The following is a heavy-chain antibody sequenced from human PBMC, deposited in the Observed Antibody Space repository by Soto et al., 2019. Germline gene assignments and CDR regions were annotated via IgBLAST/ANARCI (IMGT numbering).Heavy chain of an antibody. V-gene: IGHV1-8*01. Sequence: QVQLVQSGAEVKKPGASVKVSCKASGYTFTSYDINWVRQATGQGLEWMGWMNPNSGNTGYAQKSQGRVTMTRNTSISTAYMDLSSLRSEDTAVYYFPTTLYGDTVDYWAQGTLLTLSS. CDR3: PTTLYGDTVDY. CDR1: GYTFTSYD. D-gene: IGHD4-17*01. J-gene: IGHJ4*02. CDR2: MNPNSGNT.